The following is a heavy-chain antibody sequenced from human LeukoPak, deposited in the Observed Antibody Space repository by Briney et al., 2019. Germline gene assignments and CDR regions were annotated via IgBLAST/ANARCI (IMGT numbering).Heavy chain of an antibody. CDR1: GYTFTSYG. D-gene: IGHD4-17*01. CDR3: ARRRGYGDYVGDDAFDI. Sequence: ASVKVSCKASGYTFTSYGISWVRQAPGQGLEWMEWIGAYNGNTNYAQKLQGRVTMTTDTSTSTAYMELRSLRSDDTAVYYCARRRGYGDYVGDDAFDIWGQGTMVTVSS. CDR2: IGAYNGNT. J-gene: IGHJ3*02. V-gene: IGHV1-18*01.